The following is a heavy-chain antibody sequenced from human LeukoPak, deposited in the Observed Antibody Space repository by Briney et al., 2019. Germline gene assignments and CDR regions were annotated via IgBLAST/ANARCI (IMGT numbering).Heavy chain of an antibody. Sequence: SETLSLTCTVSGGSISSYYWSWIRQPPGKGLEWIGYIYYSGSTNYNPSLKNRVTISVDTSKNQFSLKLSSVTAADTAVYYCARGGPTPYYFDYWGQGTLVTVSS. CDR1: GGSISSYY. CDR3: ARGGPTPYYFDY. J-gene: IGHJ4*02. V-gene: IGHV4-59*01. CDR2: IYYSGST. D-gene: IGHD2-15*01.